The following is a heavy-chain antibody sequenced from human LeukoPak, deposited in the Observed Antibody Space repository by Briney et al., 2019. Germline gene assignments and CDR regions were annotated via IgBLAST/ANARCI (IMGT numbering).Heavy chain of an antibody. CDR3: AKGGDSLLWFGELSHFDY. CDR1: RFTFSNYA. V-gene: IGHV3-23*01. Sequence: GGSLRLSCVGSRFTFSNYAMTWVRQAPGKGLEWVSAISGSGGSTYYADSVKGRFTISRDNSKNTLYLQMNSLRAEDTAVYYCAKGGDSLLWFGELSHFDYWGQGTLVTVSS. D-gene: IGHD3-10*01. J-gene: IGHJ4*02. CDR2: ISGSGGST.